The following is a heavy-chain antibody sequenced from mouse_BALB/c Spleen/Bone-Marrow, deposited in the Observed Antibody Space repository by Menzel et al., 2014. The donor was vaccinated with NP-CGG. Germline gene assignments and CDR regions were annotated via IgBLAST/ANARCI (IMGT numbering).Heavy chain of an antibody. D-gene: IGHD4-1*01. Sequence: VQLQQSGAELVKPGASVKLSCTASGFNIKDAYLHWVKQRPEQGLEWIGRIDPANGNTKYDPKFQGKATITADTSSNTAYLQLSSLTSEDTAVYYCARWEYYAMDYWGQGTSVTVSS. V-gene: IGHV14-3*02. CDR1: GFNIKDAY. J-gene: IGHJ4*01. CDR3: ARWEYYAMDY. CDR2: IDPANGNT.